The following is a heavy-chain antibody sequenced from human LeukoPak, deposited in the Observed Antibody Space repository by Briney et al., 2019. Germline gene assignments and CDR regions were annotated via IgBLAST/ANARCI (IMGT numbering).Heavy chain of an antibody. D-gene: IGHD7-27*01. V-gene: IGHV4-31*03. J-gene: IGHJ6*03. CDR2: IYYSGST. CDR1: GGSISSCGYY. CDR3: ARYLKTWGPRNYYYYMDV. Sequence: SQTLSLTCTVSGGSISSCGYYWSWIRQHPGKGLEWIGYIYYSGSTYYNPSLKSRVTISEDTSKNQFSLKLGSVTAADTAVYYCARYLKTWGPRNYYYYMDVWRKETTVTVSS.